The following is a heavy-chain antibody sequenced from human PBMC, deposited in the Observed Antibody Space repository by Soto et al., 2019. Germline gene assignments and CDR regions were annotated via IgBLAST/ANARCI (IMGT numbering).Heavy chain of an antibody. CDR1: GGSISSGGYS. CDR2: IYHSGST. Sequence: QLQLQESGSGLVKPSQTLSLTCAVSGGSISSGGYSWSWIRQPPVKGLEWIGYIYHSGSTYYHPSLKSRVTISVDRSKNQFSLKLSSVTAADTAVYYCARAGGLGAVAVDYWGQGTLVTVSS. CDR3: ARAGGLGAVAVDY. J-gene: IGHJ4*02. D-gene: IGHD6-19*01. V-gene: IGHV4-30-2*01.